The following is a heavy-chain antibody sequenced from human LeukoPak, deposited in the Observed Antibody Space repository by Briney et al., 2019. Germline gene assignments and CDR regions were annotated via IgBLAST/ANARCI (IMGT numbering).Heavy chain of an antibody. V-gene: IGHV3-48*01. CDR1: GFIFSSYS. CDR2: ISSGSGTI. D-gene: IGHD1-7*01. J-gene: IGHJ4*02. Sequence: GGSLRLSCAASGFIFSSYSMNWGRQAPGKGLEWLSYISSGSGTIYYADSVKGRFTISRDNAKNSVYLQMNSLRAEDTAVYYCARGGDWNYAVDYCGQGTLVIVSS. CDR3: ARGGDWNYAVDY.